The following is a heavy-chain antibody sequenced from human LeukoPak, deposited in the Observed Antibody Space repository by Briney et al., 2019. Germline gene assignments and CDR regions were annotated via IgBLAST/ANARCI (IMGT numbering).Heavy chain of an antibody. CDR1: GFTFGSYG. CDR3: AKAVRYFDWSPI. J-gene: IGHJ3*02. CDR2: IRYDGSNK. Sequence: PGGSLRLSCAASGFTFGSYGMHWVRQAPGKGLEWVAFIRYDGSNKYYADSVKGRFTISRDNSKNTLYLQMNSLRAEDTAVYYCAKAVRYFDWSPIWGQGTMVTVSS. V-gene: IGHV3-30*02. D-gene: IGHD3-9*01.